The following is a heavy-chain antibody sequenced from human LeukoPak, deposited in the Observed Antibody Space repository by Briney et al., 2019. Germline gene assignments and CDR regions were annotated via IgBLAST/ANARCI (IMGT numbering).Heavy chain of an antibody. Sequence: GGSLRLSCAASGFTFTSCGMHWVRQAPGRVLEWVAFIHYDGTKTFYADSVNDRFTISRDISKNTLYLQMNSLRAEDTAVYYCAKDPPITGTGFDYWGQGTPVTVSS. D-gene: IGHD1-7*01. CDR3: AKDPPITGTGFDY. J-gene: IGHJ4*02. CDR1: GFTFTSCG. V-gene: IGHV3-30*02. CDR2: IHYDGTKT.